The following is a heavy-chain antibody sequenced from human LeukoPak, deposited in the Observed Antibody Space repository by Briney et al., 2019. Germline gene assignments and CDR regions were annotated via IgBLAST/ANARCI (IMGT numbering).Heavy chain of an antibody. V-gene: IGHV3-30*03. Sequence: GGSLRLSYAASGFTLSTHGMHWVRQAPRKGLEWVAVISHDGNNKYCADSVKGRFTISRDNSKNTLYLQMDSLRTEDTAVYYCASGPYWGQGSLVTVSS. J-gene: IGHJ4*02. CDR1: GFTLSTHG. CDR2: ISHDGNNK. CDR3: ASGPY.